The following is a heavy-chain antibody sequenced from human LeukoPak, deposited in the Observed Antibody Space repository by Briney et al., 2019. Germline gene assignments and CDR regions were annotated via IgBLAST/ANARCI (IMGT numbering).Heavy chain of an antibody. D-gene: IGHD3-10*01. Sequence: PGGSLRLSCAASGFTVSSNYMSWVRQAPGKGLEWVSVIYSDNTHYSDSVKGRFTISRDNSKNTLYLQMNSLRAEDTAVYYCARVWFLTHFDYWGQGTLVTVSS. CDR2: IYSDNT. J-gene: IGHJ4*02. V-gene: IGHV3-53*01. CDR1: GFTVSSNY. CDR3: ARVWFLTHFDY.